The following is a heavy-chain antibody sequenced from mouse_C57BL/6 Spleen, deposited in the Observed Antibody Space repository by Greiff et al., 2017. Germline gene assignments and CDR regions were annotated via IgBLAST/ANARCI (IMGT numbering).Heavy chain of an antibody. Sequence: EVQLVESGGGLVKPGGSLKLSCAASGFTFSDYGMHWVRQAPEQGLEWVAYISSGSSTIYYADTVKGRFTISRDNAKNTLFLQVTSRRSEDTAVDYCARRGDYGAMDYWGQGTSVTVSS. V-gene: IGHV5-17*01. CDR2: ISSGSSTI. CDR1: GFTFSDYG. CDR3: ARRGDYGAMDY. J-gene: IGHJ4*01. D-gene: IGHD2-4*01.